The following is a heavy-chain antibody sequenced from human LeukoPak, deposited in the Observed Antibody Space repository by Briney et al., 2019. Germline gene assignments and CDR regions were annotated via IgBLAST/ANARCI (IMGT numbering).Heavy chain of an antibody. CDR2: IKHDGSEQ. D-gene: IGHD3-16*01. Sequence: GGSLRLSCAASGFIFTSNRMNWVRQAPGKGLEWVANIKHDGSEQIYVDSVRGRFTISRDNAKDSVYLQMNSLRAEDTAVYYCTRGLGEHGGVSDRWGQGTLVIVSS. J-gene: IGHJ5*02. CDR1: GFIFTSNR. CDR3: TRGLGEHGGVSDR. V-gene: IGHV3-7*01.